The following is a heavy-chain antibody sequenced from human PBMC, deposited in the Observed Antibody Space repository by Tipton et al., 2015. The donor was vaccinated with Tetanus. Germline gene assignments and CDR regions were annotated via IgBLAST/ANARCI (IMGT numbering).Heavy chain of an antibody. CDR3: EAQRTSEDF. CDR2: ISGSGDRT. Sequence: SLRLSCAASGFYFPVYAVSWVRQVPGKGLEWVSSISGSGDRTYYSDSVEGRFTISRDNSKNTLFLQMDDLRAEDTAIYYCEAQRTSEDFWGQGTLVPASS. CDR1: GFYFPVYA. V-gene: IGHV3-23*01. J-gene: IGHJ4*02. D-gene: IGHD1-14*01.